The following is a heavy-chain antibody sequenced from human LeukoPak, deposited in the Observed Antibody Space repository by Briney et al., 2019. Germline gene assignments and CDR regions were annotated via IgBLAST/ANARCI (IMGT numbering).Heavy chain of an antibody. D-gene: IGHD6-13*01. CDR2: INPNSGGT. CDR3: ARARLAAADPYFDY. CDR1: GGTFSSYA. J-gene: IGHJ4*02. Sequence: ASVKVSCKASGGTFSSYAISWVRQAPGQGLEWMGWINPNSGGTNYAQKFQGRVTMTRDTSISTAYMELSRLRSDDTAVYYCARARLAAADPYFDYWGQGTLVTVSS. V-gene: IGHV1-2*02.